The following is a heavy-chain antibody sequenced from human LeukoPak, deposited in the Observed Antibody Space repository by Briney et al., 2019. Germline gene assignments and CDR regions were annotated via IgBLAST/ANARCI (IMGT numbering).Heavy chain of an antibody. CDR1: GFTFSSYG. V-gene: IGHV3-30*03. CDR2: ISYDGSNK. D-gene: IGHD5-12*01. J-gene: IGHJ4*02. CDR3: ATGRSWLREGDY. Sequence: GSLRLSCAASGFTFSSYGMHWVRQAPGKGLEWVAVISYDGSNKYYADSVKGRFTISGDNSKNTLYLQMNSLRAEDTAVYYCATGRSWLREGDYWGQGTLVTVSS.